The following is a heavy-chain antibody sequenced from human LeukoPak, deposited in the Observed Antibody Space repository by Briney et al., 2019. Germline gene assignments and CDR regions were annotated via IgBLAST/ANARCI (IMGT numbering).Heavy chain of an antibody. V-gene: IGHV3-23*01. CDR1: GFTFSSYA. J-gene: IGHJ5*02. CDR3: ARESRGEVVTQRWFDP. Sequence: RSGGSLRLSCAASGFTFSSYAMSWVRQAPGKGLEWVSAISGSGGSTYYADSVKGRFTISRDNSKNTLYLQMNSLRAEDTAVYYCARESRGEVVTQRWFDPWGQGTLVTVSS. D-gene: IGHD2-21*02. CDR2: ISGSGGST.